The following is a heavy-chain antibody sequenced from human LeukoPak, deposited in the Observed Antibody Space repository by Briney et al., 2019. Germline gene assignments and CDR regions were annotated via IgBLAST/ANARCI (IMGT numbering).Heavy chain of an antibody. Sequence: GGSLRLSCAASGFTFDDYAMHWVRQAPGKGLEWVSGISWNSGSIGYADSVKGRFTISRDNAKNSLYLQMNSLRAEDTAVYYCAKDLAMVRGVGFDYWGQGTLVTVSS. CDR3: AKDLAMVRGVGFDY. CDR1: GFTFDDYA. CDR2: ISWNSGSI. J-gene: IGHJ4*02. D-gene: IGHD3-10*01. V-gene: IGHV3-9*01.